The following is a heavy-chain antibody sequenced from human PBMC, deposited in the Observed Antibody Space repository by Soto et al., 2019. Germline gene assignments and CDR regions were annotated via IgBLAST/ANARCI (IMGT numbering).Heavy chain of an antibody. D-gene: IGHD3-16*02. CDR1: GFTPRPYS. J-gene: IGHJ4*01. CDR2: ISPTSDYI. Sequence: GGSLRLSCAASGFTPRPYSMNWVRQAPGEGLEWVSSISPTSDYIFYADSVKGRFTIARDNAKNSVYLQVDSLRAEDTAVYYCVLSIYFRDLSCNVWWGNGTLVNVFS. CDR3: VLSIYFRDLSCNVW. V-gene: IGHV3-21*01.